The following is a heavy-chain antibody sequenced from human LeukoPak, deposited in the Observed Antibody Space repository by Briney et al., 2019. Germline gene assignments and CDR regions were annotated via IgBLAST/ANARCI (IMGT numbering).Heavy chain of an antibody. V-gene: IGHV5-10-1*01. Sequence: KHGESLKISCKGSGYSFTSYWISWVRQMPGKGLEWMGRIDPSDSYTNYSPSFQGHVTISADRSISTAYLQWSSLKASDTAMCYCARHDCRGGGDCYSYYFDYWGQGTLVTVSS. CDR3: ARHDCRGGGDCYSYYFDY. CDR1: GYSFTSYW. CDR2: IDPSDSYT. J-gene: IGHJ4*02. D-gene: IGHD2-21*02.